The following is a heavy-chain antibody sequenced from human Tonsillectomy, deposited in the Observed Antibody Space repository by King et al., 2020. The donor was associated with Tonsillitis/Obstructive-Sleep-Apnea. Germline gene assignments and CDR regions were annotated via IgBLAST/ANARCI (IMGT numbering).Heavy chain of an antibody. J-gene: IGHJ6*03. V-gene: IGHV3-9*01. CDR1: GFTFDDYA. D-gene: IGHD1-26*01. CDR2: IIWNSANI. Sequence: VQPVESGGGLVQPGRSLRLSCAASGFTFDDYAMHWVRQAPGKGLEWVAGIIWNSANIGYADSVKGRFTISRDNAKNSLYLQMNSLRAEDTALYYCAKDGERGAYYNFYFMDVWGKGTTVTVSS. CDR3: AKDGERGAYYNFYFMDV.